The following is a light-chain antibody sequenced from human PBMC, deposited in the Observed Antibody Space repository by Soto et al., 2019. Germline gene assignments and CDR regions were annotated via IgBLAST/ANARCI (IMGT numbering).Light chain of an antibody. Sequence: DIVMTQSPDSLAASLGERATINCKSSQSVLYSSNNKNQLDWYQQKPGQPPKLLISWASTRESGVPDRFSGSGSGADFTLTISSLQAEDVAVYYCQQYYSSPRTFGGGTKVEIK. J-gene: IGKJ4*01. CDR3: QQYYSSPRT. CDR1: QSVLYSSNNKNQ. V-gene: IGKV4-1*01. CDR2: WAS.